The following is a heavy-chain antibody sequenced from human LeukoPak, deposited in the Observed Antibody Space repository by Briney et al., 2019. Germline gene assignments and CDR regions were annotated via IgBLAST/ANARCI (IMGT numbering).Heavy chain of an antibody. D-gene: IGHD3-16*02. Sequence: ASVKVSCKASGYTFTNYAMNWVRQAPGQGLEWMGWIHPSTGNPAYAQGFTGQFVFSLDTSVSTTYMEISSLKAEDTAVYFCARAFQSLGGLSLPDYWGQGTLVTVSS. CDR3: ARAFQSLGGLSLPDY. J-gene: IGHJ4*02. V-gene: IGHV7-4-1*02. CDR2: IHPSTGNP. CDR1: GYTFTNYA.